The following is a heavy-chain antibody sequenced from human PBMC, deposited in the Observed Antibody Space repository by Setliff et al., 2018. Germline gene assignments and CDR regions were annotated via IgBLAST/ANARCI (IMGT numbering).Heavy chain of an antibody. V-gene: IGHV1-18*01. Sequence: ASVKVSCKASGYTFSDSISSWVRQAPGQGLEWVGWISAYNGKTYSAQKFQDRVTLTTHTSTNMGYLELRDLRSDATAVYYCLRLVRYCTKSACQATSGDEVWGLGTLVTVSS. J-gene: IGHJ4*02. CDR3: LRLVRYCTKSACQATSGDEV. CDR2: ISAYNGKT. CDR1: GYTFSDSI. D-gene: IGHD2-8*01.